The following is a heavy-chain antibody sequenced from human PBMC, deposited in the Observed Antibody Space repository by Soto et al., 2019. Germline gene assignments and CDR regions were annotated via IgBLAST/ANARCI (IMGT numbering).Heavy chain of an antibody. D-gene: IGHD5-18*01. CDR2: ISNSGST. J-gene: IGHJ4*02. Sequence: TLSLTCAVSGGSVTSDEDYWTWIRQSPGKGLEWIGYISNSGSTGYNPSLKTRLSMSVDRSKNQFTLRLTSVTAADTAVYFCATESGSTYGYFDHWGQGTQVTVSS. V-gene: IGHV4-30-4*01. CDR1: GGSVTSDEDY. CDR3: ATESGSTYGYFDH.